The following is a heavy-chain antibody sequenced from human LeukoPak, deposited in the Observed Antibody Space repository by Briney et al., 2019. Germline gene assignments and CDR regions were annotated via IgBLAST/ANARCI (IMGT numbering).Heavy chain of an antibody. Sequence: PGGSLRLSCAASGFTFSSYWMSWVRQAPGKGLEWVANIKQDGSEKYYVGSVKGRFTISRDNAKNSLYLQMSSLRAEDTAVYYCARDSAYDSGGYPDAFDIWGQGTMVTVSS. CDR1: GFTFSSYW. V-gene: IGHV3-7*03. J-gene: IGHJ3*02. CDR2: IKQDGSEK. D-gene: IGHD3-22*01. CDR3: ARDSAYDSGGYPDAFDI.